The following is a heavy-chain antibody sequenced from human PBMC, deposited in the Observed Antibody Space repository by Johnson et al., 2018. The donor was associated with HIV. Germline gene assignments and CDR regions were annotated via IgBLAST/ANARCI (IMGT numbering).Heavy chain of an antibody. J-gene: IGHJ3*02. V-gene: IGHV3-33*08. Sequence: QVQLVESGGGLVKPGGSLRLSCAASGFTFSSYAMSWVRQAPGKGLEWVAVIWYDGSNKYYADSVKGRFTISRDNSKNTLYLQMNSLRAEDTAVYYCARLEYSSVSPLLGAFDIWGQGTMVTVSS. CDR2: IWYDGSNK. CDR3: ARLEYSSVSPLLGAFDI. D-gene: IGHD6-6*01. CDR1: GFTFSSYA.